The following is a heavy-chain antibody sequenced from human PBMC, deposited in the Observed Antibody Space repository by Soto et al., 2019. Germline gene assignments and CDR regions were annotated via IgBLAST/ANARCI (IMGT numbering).Heavy chain of an antibody. J-gene: IGHJ3*02. Sequence: EVQLLESGGGLLQPGGSLRLSCAATAFTSSFYSMSWVRQAPGKGLEWVSGISASGGRTDYADSAKGRFIISRDNSKNTHDLQMNRLRAEDTAVYYCASDATQGDYVRPFHIWGQGTMVTVSS. D-gene: IGHD4-17*01. CDR1: AFTSSFYS. CDR2: ISASGGRT. V-gene: IGHV3-23*01. CDR3: ASDATQGDYVRPFHI.